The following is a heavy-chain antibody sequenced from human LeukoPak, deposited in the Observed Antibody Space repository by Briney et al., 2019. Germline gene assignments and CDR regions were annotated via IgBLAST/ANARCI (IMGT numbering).Heavy chain of an antibody. D-gene: IGHD3-10*01. J-gene: IGHJ6*04. CDR3: ATLRVTMVRGVITYYYGMDV. CDR2: FDPEDGET. Sequence: ASVKVSCKVSGYTLTELSIHWVRQAPGKGLEWMRGFDPEDGETIYAQKFQGRVTMTEDTSTDTAYMELSSLRSEDTAVYYCATLRVTMVRGVITYYYGMDVWGKGTTVTVSS. CDR1: GYTLTELS. V-gene: IGHV1-24*01.